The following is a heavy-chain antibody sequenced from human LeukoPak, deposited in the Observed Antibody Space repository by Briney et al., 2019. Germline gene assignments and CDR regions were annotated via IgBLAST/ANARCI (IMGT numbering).Heavy chain of an antibody. D-gene: IGHD1-14*01. V-gene: IGHV1-3*01. Sequence: ASVKVSCKASGYTFTSYAMQWVRQAPGQRLEWMGWFNAGNGNTKYSQKFQGRVTITRDASASTAYMELSSLRSEDTAVYYCARDTFGTSRPSDYWGQGTLVTVSS. CDR3: ARDTFGTSRPSDY. J-gene: IGHJ4*02. CDR2: FNAGNGNT. CDR1: GYTFTSYA.